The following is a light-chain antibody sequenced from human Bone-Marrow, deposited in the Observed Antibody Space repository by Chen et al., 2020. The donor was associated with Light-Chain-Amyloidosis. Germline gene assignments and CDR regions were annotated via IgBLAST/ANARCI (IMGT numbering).Light chain of an antibody. J-gene: IGLJ2*01. V-gene: IGLV2-23*02. CDR3: CSYAGSSTHVV. CDR2: EVS. Sequence: QSALTQPASVPGSPGQSITISCTGTSSDFGSYNLSSWYQQLPGKAPNLLIYEVSKRPSGFSNRCSGSKSGNTASLTISGLQAEDEADYYCCSYAGSSTHVVFGGGTKLTVL. CDR1: SSDFGSYNL.